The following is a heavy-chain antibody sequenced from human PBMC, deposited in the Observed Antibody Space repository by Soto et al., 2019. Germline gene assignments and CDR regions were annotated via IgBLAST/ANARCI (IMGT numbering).Heavy chain of an antibody. V-gene: IGHV3-30*18. J-gene: IGHJ3*02. D-gene: IGHD6-13*01. CDR3: AKALRPVIYIAAGWAFDI. CDR1: GFTFSSYG. Sequence: LRLSCAASGFTFSSYGMHWVRQAPGKGLEWVAVISYDGSNKYYADSVKGRFTISRDNSKNTLYPQMNSLRAEDTAVYYCAKALRPVIYIAAGWAFDIWGQGTMVTVSS. CDR2: ISYDGSNK.